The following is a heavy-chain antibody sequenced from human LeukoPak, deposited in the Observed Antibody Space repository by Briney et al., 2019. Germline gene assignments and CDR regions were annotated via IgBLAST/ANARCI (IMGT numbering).Heavy chain of an antibody. CDR2: IYYSGST. CDR3: AREAFSSGYYDDY. J-gene: IGHJ4*02. CDR1: GGSISSSSYY. V-gene: IGHV4-39*07. D-gene: IGHD3-22*01. Sequence: SETLSLTCTVSGGSISSSSYYWGWIRQPPGKGLEWIGSIYYSGSTYYNPSLKSRVTISVDTSKNQFSLKLSSVTAADTAMYYCAREAFSSGYYDDYWGQGTLVTVSS.